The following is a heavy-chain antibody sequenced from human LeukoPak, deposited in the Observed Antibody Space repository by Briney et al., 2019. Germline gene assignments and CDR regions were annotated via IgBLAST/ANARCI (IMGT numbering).Heavy chain of an antibody. CDR2: IIPIFGTA. J-gene: IGHJ3*02. D-gene: IGHD2-2*01. V-gene: IGHV1-69*05. CDR1: GYSFTSYD. CDR3: ARTVVVPAALRWSAFDI. Sequence: VASVKVSCKTSGYSFTSYDINWVRQAPGQGLEWMGGIIPIFGTANYAQKFQGRVTITTDESTSTAYMELSSLRSEDTAVYYCARTVVVPAALRWSAFDIWGQGTMVTVSS.